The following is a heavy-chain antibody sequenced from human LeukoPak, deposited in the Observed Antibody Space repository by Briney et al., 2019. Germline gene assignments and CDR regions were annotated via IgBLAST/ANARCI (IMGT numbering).Heavy chain of an antibody. CDR1: GFTFSNYA. CDR3: AKRLGDPRAFDY. Sequence: PGGSLRLSCAASGFTFSNYAMNWVRQAPGKGLEWVSGISGSSVTINYAAPVKGRFTISRDNSRNTLYLQMNSLRADDTAVYYCAKRLGDPRAFDYWGQGTLVTVSS. CDR2: ISGSSVTI. V-gene: IGHV3-23*01. D-gene: IGHD2-21*02. J-gene: IGHJ4*02.